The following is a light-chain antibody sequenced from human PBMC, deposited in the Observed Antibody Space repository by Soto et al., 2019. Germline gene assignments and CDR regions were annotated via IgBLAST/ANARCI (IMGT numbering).Light chain of an antibody. J-gene: IGLJ7*01. CDR3: VAWDDSLRCAI. CDR2: ANS. Sequence: QSVLTQPPSASGTPGQSVIISCSGSSSNIGNNLVYWYQQVPGMAPKLLIYANSQRPSGVPDRFSGSKSGTSASLAISGLRSEDEADYYCVAWDDSLRCAIFGGGTQRPSS. V-gene: IGLV1-47*01. CDR1: SSNIGNNL.